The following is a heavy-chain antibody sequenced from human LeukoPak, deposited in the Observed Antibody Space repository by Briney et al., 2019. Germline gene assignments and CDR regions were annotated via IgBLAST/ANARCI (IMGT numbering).Heavy chain of an antibody. Sequence: ASVKVSCKASGYTFTSYAMHWVHQAPGQRLEWMGWINAGNGNTKYSQKFQGRVTITRDTSASTAYMELSSLRSEDTAVYYCARRFQKDYYYGMDVWGQGTTVTVSS. J-gene: IGHJ6*02. CDR1: GYTFTSYA. CDR2: INAGNGNT. CDR3: ARRFQKDYYYGMDV. V-gene: IGHV1-3*01.